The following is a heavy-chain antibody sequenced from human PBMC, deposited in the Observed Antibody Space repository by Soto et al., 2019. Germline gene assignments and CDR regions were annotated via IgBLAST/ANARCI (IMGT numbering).Heavy chain of an antibody. CDR2: ISAYDGNT. D-gene: IGHD3-10*01. Sequence: QVQLVQSGTEVKKPGASVRVSCKASGYTFTNYGINWVRQAPGQGLEWMGWISAYDGNTNYARNLQGRVTVTTDTTTSTAYMELRSLTSDDTAVYYCARVSRVGSGSQSYGMDVWGQGTTVTVSS. J-gene: IGHJ6*02. CDR1: GYTFTNYG. V-gene: IGHV1-18*01. CDR3: ARVSRVGSGSQSYGMDV.